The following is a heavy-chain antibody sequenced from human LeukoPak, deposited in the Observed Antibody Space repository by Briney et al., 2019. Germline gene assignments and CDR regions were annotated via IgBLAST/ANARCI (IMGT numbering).Heavy chain of an antibody. CDR3: ARGLRYFGWLYES. CDR1: GGSISSRSYY. Sequence: SETLSLTCAVSGGSISSRSYYWSWIRQPAGKGLEWIGRIDTSGSTNFNPSLKSRVTISVDTSKNQFSLRLSSVTAADTAVYYCARGLRYFGWLYESWGQGSLVTVSS. J-gene: IGHJ5*02. D-gene: IGHD3-9*01. V-gene: IGHV4-61*02. CDR2: IDTSGST.